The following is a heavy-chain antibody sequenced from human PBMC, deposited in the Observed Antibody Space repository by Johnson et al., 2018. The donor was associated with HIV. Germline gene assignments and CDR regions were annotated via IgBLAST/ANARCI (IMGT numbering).Heavy chain of an antibody. V-gene: IGHV3-53*01. CDR1: GFTVSSNY. J-gene: IGHJ3*02. Sequence: VHLVESGGGLVQPGGSLRLSCAASGFTVSSNYMNWVRQAPGKGLEWVSVIYSGGSTYYADSVKGRFTISRDNSKNTLCLQMNSLRVEDTAMYYCARDLPRYYYDSSGWSPGAFDIWGQGTMVTVSS. CDR3: ARDLPRYYYDSSGWSPGAFDI. CDR2: IYSGGST. D-gene: IGHD3-22*01.